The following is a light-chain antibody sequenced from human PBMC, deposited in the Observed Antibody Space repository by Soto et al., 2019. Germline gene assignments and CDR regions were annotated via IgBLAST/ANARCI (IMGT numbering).Light chain of an antibody. CDR3: QEAGAVRLHA. CDR1: QSVSSSY. Sequence: IGLSQSPCTLCLSPWERATLSCTAIQSVSSSYLAWYQQKPGQAPRLLIYGASSRATGIPDRFSGSGSATDRTRAVCRLEPAGAEVYYCQEAGAVRLHAFSAGTKVDIK. CDR2: GAS. J-gene: IGKJ4*02. V-gene: IGKV3-20*01.